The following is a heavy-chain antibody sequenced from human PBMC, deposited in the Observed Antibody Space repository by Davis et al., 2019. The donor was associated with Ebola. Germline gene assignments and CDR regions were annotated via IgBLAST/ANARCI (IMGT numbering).Heavy chain of an antibody. D-gene: IGHD2-2*02. J-gene: IGHJ4*02. CDR1: GGSFSGYY. Sequence: SETLSLTCAVYGGSFSGYYWSWIRQPPGKGLEWIGEINHSGSTNYNPSLKSRVTISVDTSKNQFSLKLSSVTAADTAVYYCAKDRRIVVVPAAIALDYWGQGTLVTVSS. CDR3: AKDRRIVVVPAAIALDY. CDR2: INHSGST. V-gene: IGHV4-34*01.